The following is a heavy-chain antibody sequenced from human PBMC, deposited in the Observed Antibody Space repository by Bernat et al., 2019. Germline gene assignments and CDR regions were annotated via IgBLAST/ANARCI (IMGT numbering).Heavy chain of an antibody. J-gene: IGHJ6*02. CDR1: GFTFSGYG. D-gene: IGHD3-16*01. CDR2: ISNDGSNK. V-gene: IGHV3-30*18. Sequence: EQVVESGGGVVQPGRSLRLSCAASGFTFSGYGIHWVRQAPGKGLEWVAAISNDGSNKYYVDSVKGRFTISRDNSKNTLYLQMNSLRAEDTAVYYCAKDWRWGPLSHGMNVWGQGTTVTVSS. CDR3: AKDWRWGPLSHGMNV.